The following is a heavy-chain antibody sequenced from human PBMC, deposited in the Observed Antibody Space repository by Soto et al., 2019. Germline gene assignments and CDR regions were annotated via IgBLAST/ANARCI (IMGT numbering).Heavy chain of an antibody. D-gene: IGHD2-2*01. Sequence: SETLSLTCTVSGGSISSYYWSWIRQPPGKGLEWIGYIYYSGSTNYNPSLKSRVTISVDTSKNQFSLKLSSVTAADTAVYYCAKDQVPAAFLFDPWGQGTLVTVSS. CDR2: IYYSGST. CDR1: GGSISSYY. CDR3: AKDQVPAAFLFDP. V-gene: IGHV4-59*01. J-gene: IGHJ5*02.